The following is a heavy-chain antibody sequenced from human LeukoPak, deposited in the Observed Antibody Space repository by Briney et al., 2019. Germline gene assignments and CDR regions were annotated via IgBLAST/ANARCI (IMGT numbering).Heavy chain of an antibody. Sequence: SGGSLRLSCAASGFIFSSYAMSWVRQAPGKGLEWVAVISYDGSNKYYADSVKGRFTISRDNSKNRLYLQMDSLRGEDTAVYYCAKDRSWHGLEYWGQGALVTVSS. CDR1: GFIFSSYA. V-gene: IGHV3-30-3*01. D-gene: IGHD3-16*02. J-gene: IGHJ4*02. CDR2: ISYDGSNK. CDR3: AKDRSWHGLEY.